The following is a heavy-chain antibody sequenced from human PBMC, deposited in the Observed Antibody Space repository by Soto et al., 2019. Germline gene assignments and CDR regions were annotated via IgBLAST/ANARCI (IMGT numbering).Heavy chain of an antibody. CDR1: GGSISSGGYY. V-gene: IGHV4-31*03. CDR2: IYYSGST. Sequence: QVQLQESGPGLVKPSQTLSLTCTVSGGSISSGGYYWSWIRQHPGKGLEWIGYIYYSGSTYYNPSLKSRVTISVDTSKNQFSLKLSSVTAADTAVYYCARVSDDYVWGSYRYLDYWGQGTLVTVSS. J-gene: IGHJ4*02. CDR3: ARVSDDYVWGSYRYLDY. D-gene: IGHD3-16*02.